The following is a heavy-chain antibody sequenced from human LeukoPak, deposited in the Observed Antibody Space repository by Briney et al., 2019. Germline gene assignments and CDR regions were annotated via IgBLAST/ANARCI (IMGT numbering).Heavy chain of an antibody. Sequence: GGSLRLSCAASGFTFSTYNMNWVRRAPGKGLEWVSYISDRSTTIYYADSVKGRFTISRDNAKNSLYLQMNSLRAEDTAVYYCARDDGGNPSAFDYWGQGTLVTVSS. J-gene: IGHJ4*02. V-gene: IGHV3-48*01. CDR1: GFTFSTYN. CDR3: ARDDGGNPSAFDY. D-gene: IGHD4-23*01. CDR2: ISDRSTTI.